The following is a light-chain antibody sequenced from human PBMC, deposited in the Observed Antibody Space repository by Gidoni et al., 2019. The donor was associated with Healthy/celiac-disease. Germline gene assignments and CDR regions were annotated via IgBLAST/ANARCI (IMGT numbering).Light chain of an antibody. CDR1: SRDVGGYNY. V-gene: IGLV2-11*01. J-gene: IGLJ2*01. CDR2: DVR. Sequence: QSDLTQPRSVSGSPGKSVTISCTGTSRDVGGYNYVSWYQPHPCKSPKLLIYDVRRRPSGVPGRFSGSKSGNTASLTIAVLQADDEADYYCCSYAGSYTVVFGGGTKLTVL. CDR3: CSYAGSYTVV.